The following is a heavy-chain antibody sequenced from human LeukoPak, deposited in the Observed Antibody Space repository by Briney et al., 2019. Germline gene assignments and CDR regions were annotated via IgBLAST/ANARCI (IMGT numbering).Heavy chain of an antibody. Sequence: GGSLRLSCAASRFTFSNAWMSWVRQAPGKGLEWVGRIKSKTDGGTTDYAAPVKGRFTISRDDSKNTLYLQMNSLKTEDTAVYYCTTSYGSGSYVSWGQGTLVTVSS. D-gene: IGHD3-10*01. V-gene: IGHV3-15*01. J-gene: IGHJ4*02. CDR1: RFTFSNAW. CDR3: TTSYGSGSYVS. CDR2: IKSKTDGGTT.